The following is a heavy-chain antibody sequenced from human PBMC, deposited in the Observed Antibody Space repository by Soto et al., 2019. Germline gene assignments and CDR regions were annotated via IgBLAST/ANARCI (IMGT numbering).Heavy chain of an antibody. CDR2: MNPNSGNT. CDR1: GYTFTSYD. CDR3: AREPEHYNYGMDV. V-gene: IGHV1-8*01. Sequence: ASVKVSCKASGYTFTSYDINWVRQATGQGLEWMGWMNPNSGNTGYAQKFQGRVTMTRDTSISTAYMELSSLKASDTAMYYCAREPEHYNYGMDVWGQGTTVTVSS. J-gene: IGHJ6*02.